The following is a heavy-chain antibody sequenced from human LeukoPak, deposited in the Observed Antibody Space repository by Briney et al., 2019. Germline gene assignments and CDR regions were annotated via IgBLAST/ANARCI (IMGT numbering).Heavy chain of an antibody. CDR3: ARVFGEYCSSTSCLNWFDP. V-gene: IGHV3-33*01. J-gene: IGHJ5*02. CDR1: GFTCSCCG. Sequence: GGSLRLSCGASGFTCSCCGMHCVGQAPGKGVEGVAVLWYDGSNRYCADSVKGRFTISRDNSKNPLYLQMNSLRAEDTAVSCCARVFGEYCSSTSCLNWFDPWGQGTLVTVSS. D-gene: IGHD2-2*01. CDR2: LWYDGSNR.